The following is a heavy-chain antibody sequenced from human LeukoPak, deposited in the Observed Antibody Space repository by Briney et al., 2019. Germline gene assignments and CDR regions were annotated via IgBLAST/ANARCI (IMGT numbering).Heavy chain of an antibody. D-gene: IGHD4-23*01. Sequence: PGGSLRLSCAASGFTVSRNYYMNWVRQAPGKGLEWGSVIYSAGSTYYADSVKGRFTISRDNSKNTVYLQMNSLRAEDTAVYYCARGDDYGGAWYYFDCWGQGTLVTVSS. V-gene: IGHV3-53*01. CDR3: ARGDDYGGAWYYFDC. CDR2: IYSAGST. J-gene: IGHJ4*02. CDR1: GFTVSRNY.